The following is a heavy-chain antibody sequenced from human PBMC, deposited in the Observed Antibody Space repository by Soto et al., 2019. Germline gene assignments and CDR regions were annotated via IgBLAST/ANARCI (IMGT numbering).Heavy chain of an antibody. J-gene: IGHJ4*02. CDR3: ARDKGYSDS. CDR2: IYYSGST. V-gene: IGHV4-59*06. Sequence: SETLSLTCTVSGVSISNYYWTWIRQPPGKGLEWIGYIYYSGSTYYNPSLKSRVTISVDTSKNQFSLKLSSVTAADTAVYYCARDKGYSDSWGQGTLVTVSS. CDR1: GVSISNYY. D-gene: IGHD2-15*01.